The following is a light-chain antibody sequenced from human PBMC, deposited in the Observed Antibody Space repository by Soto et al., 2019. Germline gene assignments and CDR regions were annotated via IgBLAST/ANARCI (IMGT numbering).Light chain of an antibody. J-gene: IGLJ1*01. Sequence: QSVLTQPPSASGSPGQSVTISCTGTSSDVGAYDYVSWYQQHPGKAPKLMIYEINKRPSGVPDRFSGSKSGNTASLTVSGLQAEDEADYYCSSFAGSKNFTYVFGNGTKVTV. CDR2: EIN. CDR1: SSDVGAYDY. V-gene: IGLV2-8*01. CDR3: SSFAGSKNFTYV.